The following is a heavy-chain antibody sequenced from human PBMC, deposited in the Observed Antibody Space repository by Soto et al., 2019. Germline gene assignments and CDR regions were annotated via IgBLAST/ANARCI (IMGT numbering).Heavy chain of an antibody. D-gene: IGHD2-21*01. CDR1: GFTFSSYA. Sequence: PGGSLRLSCAASGFTFSSYAMHWVRQAPGKGLEWVAVISYGGSNKYYAETEKGRFTISRDNKNNTVYLQMNSRSADNTAVYYCAGGHHIKSNHNCFDPWGQGTLVTVSS. CDR2: ISYGGSNK. J-gene: IGHJ5*02. V-gene: IGHV3-30-3*01. CDR3: AGGHHIKSNHNCFDP.